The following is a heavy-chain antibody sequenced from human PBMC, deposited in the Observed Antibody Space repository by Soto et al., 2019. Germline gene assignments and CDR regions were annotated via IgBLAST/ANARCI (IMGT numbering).Heavy chain of an antibody. D-gene: IGHD4-4*01. CDR3: AKEVTLGYFDL. CDR1: GFTFSSYG. Sequence: QVQLVESGGGVVQPGRSLRLSCAASGFTFSSYGMHWVRQAPGKGLEWVAVISYDGSNKYYADSVKGRFIISRDNSKNTLYLQMNSLRAEDTAVYYCAKEVTLGYFDLWGRGTLVTVSS. V-gene: IGHV3-30*18. CDR2: ISYDGSNK. J-gene: IGHJ2*01.